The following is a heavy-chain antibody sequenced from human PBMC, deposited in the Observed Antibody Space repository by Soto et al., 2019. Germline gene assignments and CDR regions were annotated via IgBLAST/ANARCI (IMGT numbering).Heavy chain of an antibody. CDR1: GYTFTSYG. J-gene: IGHJ4*02. D-gene: IGHD1-1*01. CDR3: ARGRYGDY. Sequence: QVHLVQSGAEVKKPGASVKVSCKASGYTFTSYGITWVRQAPGQGLEWMGWISAHNGNTDYAQKLQGRVIVTRDTSTSTAHRELRSLISDDTAVYYCARGRYGDYWGQGALVTVSS. CDR2: ISAHNGNT. V-gene: IGHV1-18*01.